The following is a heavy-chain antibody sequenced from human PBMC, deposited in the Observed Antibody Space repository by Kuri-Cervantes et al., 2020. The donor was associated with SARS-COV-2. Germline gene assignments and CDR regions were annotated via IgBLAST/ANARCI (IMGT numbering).Heavy chain of an antibody. CDR3: ARATVGATRENHEFDY. V-gene: IGHV6-1*01. CDR2: TYYRPKRDN. Sequence: SQTLPLSGAISGDSVSSNSAAWNWIRQSPSRGLEWLGRTYYRPKRDNDYAVSVKSRITINPDTSKNQFSLQLNSVTPEDTAVYYCARATVGATRENHEFDYWSQGTLVTVSS. CDR1: GDSVSSNSAA. J-gene: IGHJ4*02. D-gene: IGHD1-26*01.